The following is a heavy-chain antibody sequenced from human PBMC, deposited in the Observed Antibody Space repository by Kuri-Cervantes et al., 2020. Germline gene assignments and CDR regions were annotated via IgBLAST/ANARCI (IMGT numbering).Heavy chain of an antibody. CDR3: ARVDGYSSGSYGAAWFDP. D-gene: IGHD3-22*01. Sequence: SETLSLTCAVYGGSFSGYYWSWIRQPPGKGLEWIGEINHSGSTNYNPSLKSRLGISLDTSKNQFSLKMTSVTAADTAVYYCARVDGYSSGSYGAAWFDPWGQGTLVTDSS. CDR1: GGSFSGYY. J-gene: IGHJ5*02. CDR2: INHSGST. V-gene: IGHV4-34*01.